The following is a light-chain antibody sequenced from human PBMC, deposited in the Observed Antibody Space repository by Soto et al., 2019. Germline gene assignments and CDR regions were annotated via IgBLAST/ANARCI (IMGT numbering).Light chain of an antibody. Sequence: DIQMTQSPSTLSASVGDRVTITCRASQSISSWLAWYQQKPGKAPKLLIYDASSLESGVPSRVSGSGSGTEFALTISRLQPDDFAAYYGQQYNSYPAFGQGTKVEIK. J-gene: IGKJ1*01. CDR1: QSISSW. CDR2: DAS. V-gene: IGKV1-5*01. CDR3: QQYNSYPA.